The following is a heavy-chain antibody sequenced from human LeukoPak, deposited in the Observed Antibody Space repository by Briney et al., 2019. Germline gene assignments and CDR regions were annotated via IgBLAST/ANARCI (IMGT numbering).Heavy chain of an antibody. V-gene: IGHV3-23*01. CDR3: TTDLESSFDY. CDR2: IGTRVGSA. J-gene: IGHJ4*02. CDR1: GFTFLTYA. Sequence: GGSLRLSCAASGFTFLTYAMSWVRQAPGKALEWVAGIGTRVGSAYYADSVKGRFTISTDRSKNTLYLQMNSLKTEDTAVYYCTTDLESSFDYWGQGTLVTVSS. D-gene: IGHD2-2*01.